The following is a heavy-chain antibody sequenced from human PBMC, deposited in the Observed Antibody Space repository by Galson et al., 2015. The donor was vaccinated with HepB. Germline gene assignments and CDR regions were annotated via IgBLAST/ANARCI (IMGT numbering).Heavy chain of an antibody. V-gene: IGHV3-33*08. CDR3: ARDFSGYSRPFDI. Sequence: SLRLSCAASGFTFSSYGMHWVRQAPGKGLEWVAVIWYDGSNKYYADSVKGRFTISRDNSKNTLYPQMNSLRAEDTAVYYCARDFSGYSRPFDIWGQGTVVTVSS. CDR2: IWYDGSNK. CDR1: GFTFSSYG. D-gene: IGHD6-13*01. J-gene: IGHJ3*02.